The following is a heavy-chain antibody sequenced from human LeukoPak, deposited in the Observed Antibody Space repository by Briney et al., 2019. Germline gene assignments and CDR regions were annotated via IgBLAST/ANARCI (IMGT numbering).Heavy chain of an antibody. CDR3: ARPTIAAAGNFEY. V-gene: IGHV3-21*05. CDR1: GFTFSNYA. Sequence: GGSLRLSCAASGFTFSNYAMHWVRQAPGKGLEWVSHISSFSNFRSYADSVKGRFTISRDNAKNSLYLQVNSLRAEDTAVYYCARPTIAAAGNFEYWGQGTLVTVSS. CDR2: ISSFSNFR. D-gene: IGHD6-13*01. J-gene: IGHJ4*02.